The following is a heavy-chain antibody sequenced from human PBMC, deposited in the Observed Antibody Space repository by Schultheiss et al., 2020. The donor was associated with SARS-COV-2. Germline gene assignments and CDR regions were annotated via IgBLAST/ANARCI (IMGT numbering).Heavy chain of an antibody. D-gene: IGHD2-2*01. CDR2: IYYSGST. CDR3: ARGIGPKVVPMDV. J-gene: IGHJ6*04. CDR1: SGSVSSGGYY. Sequence: SETLSLTCTVSSGSVSSGGYYWNWIRQHPGKGLEWIGNIYYSGSTDYNPSLKSRVTISVDTSKNQFSLKLSSVTAADTAVYYCARGIGPKVVPMDVWGKGTTVTVSS. V-gene: IGHV4-31*03.